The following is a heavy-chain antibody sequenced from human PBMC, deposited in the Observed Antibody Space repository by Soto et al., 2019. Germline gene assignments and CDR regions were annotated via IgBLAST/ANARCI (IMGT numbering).Heavy chain of an antibody. CDR1: GFTVSSSY. Sequence: EVQLVESGGGLVQPGGSLRLSCGASGFTVSSSYMGWVRQAPGKGLEWVSSIYTGVNTYYADSVRGRFTISTENSKDTLYLQMNGLRVDDTAMYYCARHVGSYWYFDLWGRGTLVTVSS. CDR2: IYTGVNT. CDR3: ARHVGSYWYFDL. J-gene: IGHJ2*01. D-gene: IGHD1-26*01. V-gene: IGHV3-66*04.